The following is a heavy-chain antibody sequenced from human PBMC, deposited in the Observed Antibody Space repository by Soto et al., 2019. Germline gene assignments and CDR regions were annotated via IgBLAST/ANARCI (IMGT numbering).Heavy chain of an antibody. Sequence: PSETLSLTCAVYGGSFSGYYWSWIRQPPGKGLEWIGEINHSGSTNYNPSLKSRVTISVDTSKNQFSLKLSSVTAADTAVYYCARGDYGFLVPADVRQRSKVYPWGQGTLVTISS. CDR2: INHSGST. V-gene: IGHV4-34*01. CDR1: GGSFSGYY. J-gene: IGHJ5*02. CDR3: ARGDYGFLVPADVRQRSKVYP. D-gene: IGHD2-2*01.